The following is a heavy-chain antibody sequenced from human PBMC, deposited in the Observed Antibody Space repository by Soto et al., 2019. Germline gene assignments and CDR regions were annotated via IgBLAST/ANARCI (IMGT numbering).Heavy chain of an antibody. D-gene: IGHD1-20*01. Sequence: PSETLSLTCTVSGGSISSGGYYWSWIRQHPGKGLEWIGYIYYSGSTYYNPSLKSRVTISVDTSKNQFSLKLSSVTAADTAVYYCARGNWNVSMDVWGQGTTVTVSS. J-gene: IGHJ6*02. V-gene: IGHV4-31*03. CDR2: IYYSGST. CDR1: GGSISSGGYY. CDR3: ARGNWNVSMDV.